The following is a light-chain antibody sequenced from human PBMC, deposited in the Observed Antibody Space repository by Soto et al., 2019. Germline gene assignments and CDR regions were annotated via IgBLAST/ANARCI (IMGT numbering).Light chain of an antibody. V-gene: IGKV3-20*01. CDR1: QSVSSNH. Sequence: EIVLTQSPGTLSLSPGERATLSCRASQSVSSNHLAWYQQKPGQPPSLLIYDASNRATGIPDRISGSGSGTDFTLTISRLEPEDFAVYYCQQYGSAPFTFGPGTKVDIK. CDR2: DAS. CDR3: QQYGSAPFT. J-gene: IGKJ3*01.